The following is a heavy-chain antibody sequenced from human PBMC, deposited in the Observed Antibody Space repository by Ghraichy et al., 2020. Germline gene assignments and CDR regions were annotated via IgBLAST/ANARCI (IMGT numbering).Heavy chain of an antibody. CDR2: IYYGLRS. CDR3: TRGRTGEPFDF. J-gene: IGHJ4*02. Sequence: SETLSLTCAVSGGSISGHYWTWIRQPPGTGLEWIGNIYYGLRSTSNPSLKRRVTISVDTSKNQVSLKLTSVAAADAAVYYCTRGRTGEPFDFWGQGTLVTVSS. V-gene: IGHV4-59*11. D-gene: IGHD1-26*01. CDR1: GGSISGHY.